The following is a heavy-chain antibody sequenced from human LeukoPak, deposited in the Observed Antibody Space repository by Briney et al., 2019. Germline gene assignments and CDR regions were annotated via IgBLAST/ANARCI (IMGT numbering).Heavy chain of an antibody. Sequence: GESLKISCKASGYSFRSIWIGWVRQMPGKGLEWMGVIDPDDSETRYSPSFQGQVTISADKSISTAYLQWSSLKASDTAMYYCARNAYSSGWYGWGAFDIWGQGTMVTVSS. D-gene: IGHD6-19*01. V-gene: IGHV5-51*01. CDR3: ARNAYSSGWYGWGAFDI. J-gene: IGHJ3*02. CDR1: GYSFRSIW. CDR2: IDPDDSET.